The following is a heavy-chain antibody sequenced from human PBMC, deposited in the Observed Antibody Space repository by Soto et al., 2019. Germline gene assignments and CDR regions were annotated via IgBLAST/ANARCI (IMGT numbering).Heavy chain of an antibody. Sequence: QVQLVESGGGVVQPGGPLRLSCAASGFTFSTYVMHWVRQAPGKGLEWVAVTWYDESNKYYAESVKGRFTVSRDNSKNTLYLQMNSLRAEDTALYYCATLLDAFDLWGQGTMVTVSS. CDR1: GFTFSTYV. J-gene: IGHJ3*01. CDR2: TWYDESNK. V-gene: IGHV3-33*01. CDR3: ATLLDAFDL.